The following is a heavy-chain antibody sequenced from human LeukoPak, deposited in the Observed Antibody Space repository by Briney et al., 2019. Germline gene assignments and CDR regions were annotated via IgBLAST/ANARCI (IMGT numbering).Heavy chain of an antibody. CDR2: IYSGGST. CDR1: GFTVSSNY. D-gene: IGHD3-22*01. CDR3: ARGYYYDSSGYYY. Sequence: GGSLRPSCAASGFTVSSNYMSWVRQAPGKGLEWVSVIYSGGSTYYADSVKGRFTISRDNSKNTLYLQMNSLRAEDTAVYYCARGYYYDSSGYYYWGQGTLVTVSS. J-gene: IGHJ4*02. V-gene: IGHV3-66*01.